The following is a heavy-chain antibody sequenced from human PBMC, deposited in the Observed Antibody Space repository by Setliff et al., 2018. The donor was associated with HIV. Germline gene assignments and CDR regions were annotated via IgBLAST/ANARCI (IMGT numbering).Heavy chain of an antibody. CDR3: ATQAVTTVPNFDY. CDR2: VYFLGNT. CDR1: GASILSSGGHF. J-gene: IGHJ4*02. Sequence: PSETLSLTCTVSGASILSSGGHFWGWIRQPPGRGLEWLATVYFLGNTYLNPSLKGRVAVSVDTSKNHFSLRVTSVTAADTALYYCATQAVTTVPNFDYWGQGTQVTVSS. V-gene: IGHV4-39*02. D-gene: IGHD4-4*01.